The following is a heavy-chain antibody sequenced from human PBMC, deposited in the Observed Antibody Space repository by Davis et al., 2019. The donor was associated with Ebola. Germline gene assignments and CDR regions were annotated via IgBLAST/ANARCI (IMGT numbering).Heavy chain of an antibody. CDR1: GFTFRSYW. J-gene: IGHJ5*02. CDR2: IKEDGSEK. Sequence: GESLKISCAASGFTFRSYWMSWVRQAPGKGLEWVAKIKEDGSEKLEVDSVKGRFTISRDNAKDSLYLQMNSLRAEDTAVYYCVKEVYDRSGYNWFDPWGQGSLVTVSS. CDR3: VKEVYDRSGYNWFDP. D-gene: IGHD3-22*01. V-gene: IGHV3-7*03.